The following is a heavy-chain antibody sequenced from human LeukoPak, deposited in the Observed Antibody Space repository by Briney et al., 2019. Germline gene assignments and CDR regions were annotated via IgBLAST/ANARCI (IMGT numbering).Heavy chain of an antibody. CDR2: ISYDGSNE. V-gene: IGHV3-30*18. D-gene: IGHD6-13*01. CDR3: AKDSSSWYGDFDC. J-gene: IGHJ4*02. Sequence: PGGSLRLSCAASGFTFSSYGMPWVRQAPGKGLEWVAVISYDGSNEYYAASVKGRFTISRDNSKNTLYLQMNSLRAEDTAVYYCAKDSSSWYGDFDCWGQGTLVTVSS. CDR1: GFTFSSYG.